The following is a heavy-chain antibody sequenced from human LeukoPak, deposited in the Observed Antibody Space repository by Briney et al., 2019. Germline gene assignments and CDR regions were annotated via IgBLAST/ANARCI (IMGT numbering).Heavy chain of an antibody. Sequence: KTSETLSLTCTVSGDSISSGDYYWSWIRQPAGKGLEWIGRISSSGSTNYNPSLKSRVTISVDTSKNQFSLKLSSVTAADTAVYYCARALGYCSSTSCYGDVLDIWGQGTMVTVSS. CDR2: ISSSGST. CDR3: ARALGYCSSTSCYGDVLDI. CDR1: GDSISSGDYY. V-gene: IGHV4-61*02. D-gene: IGHD2-2*03. J-gene: IGHJ3*02.